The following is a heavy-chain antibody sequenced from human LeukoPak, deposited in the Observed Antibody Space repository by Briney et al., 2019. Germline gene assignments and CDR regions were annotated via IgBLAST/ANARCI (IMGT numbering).Heavy chain of an antibody. V-gene: IGHV1-2*02. Sequence: ASVKVSCKASGYTFTGYYMHWVRQAPGQGLEWMGWINPNSGGTNYAQKFQGRVTMTRDTSISTAYMELSRLRSDDTAVYYCAREDSGYLYYFDYWGQGTLVTVSS. CDR3: AREDSGYLYYFDY. CDR1: GYTFTGYY. J-gene: IGHJ4*02. CDR2: INPNSGGT. D-gene: IGHD5-12*01.